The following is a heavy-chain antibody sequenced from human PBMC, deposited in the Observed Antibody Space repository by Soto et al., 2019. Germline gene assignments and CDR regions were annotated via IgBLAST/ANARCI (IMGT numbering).Heavy chain of an antibody. D-gene: IGHD3-10*01. J-gene: IGHJ4*02. V-gene: IGHV1-69*13. CDR3: ARGGQIKGRFDFDY. CDR2: IIPIFGTA. Sequence: ASVKVSCKASGCTFSSYAISWVRQAPGQGLEWMGGIIPIFGTANYAQKFQGGVTITADESTSTAYMELSSLRSEDTAVYYCARGGQIKGRFDFDYWGQGTLVTVSS. CDR1: GCTFSSYA.